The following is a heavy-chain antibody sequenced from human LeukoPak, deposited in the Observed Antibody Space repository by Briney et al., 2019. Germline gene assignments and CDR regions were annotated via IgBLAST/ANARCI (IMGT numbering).Heavy chain of an antibody. J-gene: IGHJ4*02. CDR3: ARRRDFIDY. CDR2: SSSSGTTI. Sequence: GGSLRLSCAASGFIFSDHYMDWVRQAPGKGLEWVSYSSSSGTTIYYADSVKGRFAISRDNAKNSLYLQMNSLRAEDTAVYYCARRRDFIDYWGQGTLVTVSS. D-gene: IGHD3/OR15-3a*01. CDR1: GFIFSDHY. V-gene: IGHV3-11*01.